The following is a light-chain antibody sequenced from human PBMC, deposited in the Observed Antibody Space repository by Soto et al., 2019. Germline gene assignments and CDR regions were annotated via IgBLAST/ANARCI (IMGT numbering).Light chain of an antibody. V-gene: IGKV3-15*01. CDR1: QTIYSN. J-gene: IGKJ1*01. CDR3: QQYQNLWT. CDR2: RAS. Sequence: IGMTQSPATLSVSPGERATLSCRASQTIYSNVAWYQQRPGQPPRLLIYRASGRATGIPARFSGSGSGTEFTLTINSLQSEDFAVYYCQQYQNLWTFGQGTKVDIK.